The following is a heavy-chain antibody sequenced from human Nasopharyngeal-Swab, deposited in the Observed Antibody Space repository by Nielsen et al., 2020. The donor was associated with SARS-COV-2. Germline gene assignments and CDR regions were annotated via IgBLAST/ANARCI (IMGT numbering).Heavy chain of an antibody. CDR1: GFTFSSYA. J-gene: IGHJ6*03. CDR3: ARDQGSGWLGGVMDV. V-gene: IGHV3-30-3*01. CDR2: ISYDGSNK. D-gene: IGHD6-19*01. Sequence: GGSLRLSCAASGFTFSSYAMHWVRQAPGKGLEWVAVISYDGSNKYYADSVTGRFTISRDNSKNTLYLQMNSLRAEDTAVYYCARDQGSGWLGGVMDVWGKGTTVTVSS.